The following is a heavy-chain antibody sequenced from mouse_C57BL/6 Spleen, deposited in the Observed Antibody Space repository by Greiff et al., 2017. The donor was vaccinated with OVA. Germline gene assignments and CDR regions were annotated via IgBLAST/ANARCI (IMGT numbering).Heavy chain of an antibody. CDR3: ARGNLLNFDY. Sequence: VQLQQPGAELVMPGASVKLSCKASGYTFTSYWMHWVKQRPGQGLEWIGEIDPSDSYTNYNQKFKGKSTLTVDKSSSTAYMQLSSLTSEDSAVYYCARGNLLNFDYWGQGTTLTVAS. D-gene: IGHD2-1*01. J-gene: IGHJ2*01. CDR1: GYTFTSYW. CDR2: IDPSDSYT. V-gene: IGHV1-69*01.